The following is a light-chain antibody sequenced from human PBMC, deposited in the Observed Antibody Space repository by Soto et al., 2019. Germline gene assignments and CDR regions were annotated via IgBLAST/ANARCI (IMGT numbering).Light chain of an antibody. CDR3: QQTSAFPRT. CDR1: RDISNS. J-gene: IGKJ1*01. CDR2: GAS. Sequence: DIQMTQSPWSGLASLGERLPITFRAIRDISNSLAWYQQTPGKAPKLLLRGASSLHRGVSSRFSGGGAGTEFTLTISSLQPEDFATYYCQQTSAFPRTFGQGTKVDVK. V-gene: IGKV1-12*01.